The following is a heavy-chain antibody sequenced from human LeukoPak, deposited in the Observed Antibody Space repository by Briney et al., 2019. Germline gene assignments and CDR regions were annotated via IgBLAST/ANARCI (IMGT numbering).Heavy chain of an antibody. D-gene: IGHD3-10*01. CDR2: IYTSGST. Sequence: SQTLSLTCTVCGGSISSGSYYWSWIRQPAGKGLEWIGRIYTSGSTNYNPSLKSRVTISVDTSKNQFSLKLSSVTAADMAVYYCARGYYYGSGSSRPFDIWGQGTMVTVSS. CDR3: ARGYYYGSGSSRPFDI. CDR1: GGSISSGSYY. V-gene: IGHV4-61*02. J-gene: IGHJ3*02.